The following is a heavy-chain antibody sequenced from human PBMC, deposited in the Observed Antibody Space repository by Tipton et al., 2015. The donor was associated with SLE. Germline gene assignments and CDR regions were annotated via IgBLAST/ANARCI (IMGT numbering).Heavy chain of an antibody. CDR1: GDSISNHY. J-gene: IGHJ4*02. D-gene: IGHD3-3*01. CDR2: VYHSGIT. CDR3: TSSPGITIFGVVTYFDY. V-gene: IGHV4-59*11. Sequence: TLSLTCTVSGDSISNHYWSWIRQPPGRGLEWIGYVYHSGITNSNPSLQSRVTISIDTSKNQFSLKLTSVTAADTAVYYCTSSPGITIFGVVTYFDYWSQGHLVTVSS.